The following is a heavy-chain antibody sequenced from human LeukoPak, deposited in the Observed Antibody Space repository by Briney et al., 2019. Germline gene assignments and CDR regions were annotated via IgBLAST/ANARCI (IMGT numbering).Heavy chain of an antibody. CDR1: GGSISSGGYS. V-gene: IGHV4-30-2*01. Sequence: PSETLSLTCAVSGGSISSGGYSWSWIRQPPGKGLEWLGYIYHSGSTYYNPSLKSRVTISVDRSKNQFSLKLSSVTAADTAVYYCARNYGSGSYSVFDYWGQGTLVTVSS. J-gene: IGHJ4*02. CDR2: IYHSGST. D-gene: IGHD3-10*01. CDR3: ARNYGSGSYSVFDY.